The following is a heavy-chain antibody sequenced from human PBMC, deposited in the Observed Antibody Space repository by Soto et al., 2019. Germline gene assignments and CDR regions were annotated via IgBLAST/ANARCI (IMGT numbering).Heavy chain of an antibody. CDR2: VSYDGSNK. CDR1: GFTFSTYT. D-gene: IGHD3-10*01. Sequence: QVQLVESGGGVVQPGGSLRLSCAASGFTFSTYTMHWVRQAPGKGLEWVAVVSYDGSNKYYADSVKGRFAISRDNPKNPLYLHMSSLSAADTAVYYRAKTSGSGGYDDWGQGTLVTVSS. V-gene: IGHV3-30*09. J-gene: IGHJ4*02. CDR3: AKTSGSGGYDD.